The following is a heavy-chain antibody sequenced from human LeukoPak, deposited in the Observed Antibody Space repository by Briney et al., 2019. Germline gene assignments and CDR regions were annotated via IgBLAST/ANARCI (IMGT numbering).Heavy chain of an antibody. CDR3: ARYGLVEFRNAFQY. CDR1: GASITTTNFW. CDR2: INDRGSY. D-gene: IGHD6-6*01. Sequence: PSETLSLTCSVSGASITTTNFWWTWIRQSPGRGLEWIVYINDRGSYKYNAALESRATLSVDTSKNQFSLKLNSVTAADTAVYYCARYGLVEFRNAFQYWGQGILVSVSS. V-gene: IGHV4-61*01. J-gene: IGHJ1*01.